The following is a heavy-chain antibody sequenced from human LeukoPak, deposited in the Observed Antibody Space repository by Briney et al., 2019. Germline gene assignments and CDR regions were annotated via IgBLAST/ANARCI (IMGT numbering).Heavy chain of an antibody. J-gene: IGHJ4*02. Sequence: EGSLRLSCAASGFTVSSNYMNWVRQAPGKGLEWVSVIYSGGNTDYADSVKGRITISRDNAKNSLYLQMNSLRAEDTALYYCAKDKGSSWYVGFDYWGQGTLVTVSS. CDR3: AKDKGSSWYVGFDY. D-gene: IGHD6-13*01. V-gene: IGHV3-53*05. CDR2: IYSGGNT. CDR1: GFTVSSNY.